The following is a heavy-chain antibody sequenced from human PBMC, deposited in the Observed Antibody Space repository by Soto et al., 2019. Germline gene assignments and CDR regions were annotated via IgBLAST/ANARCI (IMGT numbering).Heavy chain of an antibody. J-gene: IGHJ5*02. Sequence: QVQLQESGPELVKPSRTLSLTCTVSGGSISSGGYYWRCIRQHPGKGIDWIGYIYYSGSTYVSPSLESRVTISVDTSKNQFSRKLRSVTAADTDVYYCASSVWSVNRFDPWGQGTLVTVSS. CDR3: ASSVWSVNRFDP. V-gene: IGHV4-31*03. CDR1: GGSISSGGYY. CDR2: IYYSGST. D-gene: IGHD2-21*01.